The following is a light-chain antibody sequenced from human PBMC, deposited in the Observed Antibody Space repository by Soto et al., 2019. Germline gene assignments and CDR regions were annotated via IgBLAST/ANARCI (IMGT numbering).Light chain of an antibody. Sequence: DIQMTQSPSSVSASVGDRVTITCRASQGISSYLAWCQQKPGKAPKLLIYAASTLQSGVPSRFSGSGSGTEFTLTISSLQPEEFATYYCQQLNSYPFTFGQGTRLEIK. J-gene: IGKJ5*01. CDR2: AAS. CDR1: QGISSY. CDR3: QQLNSYPFT. V-gene: IGKV1-9*01.